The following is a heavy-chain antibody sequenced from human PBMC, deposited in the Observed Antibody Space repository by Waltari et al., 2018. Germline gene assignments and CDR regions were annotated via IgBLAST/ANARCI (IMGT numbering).Heavy chain of an antibody. D-gene: IGHD4-17*01. CDR2: IIPIFGTA. CDR1: GGTFSSYA. CDR3: ARGPEGRTTVTTLDY. V-gene: IGHV1-69*14. J-gene: IGHJ4*02. Sequence: QVQLVQSGAEVKKPGSSVKVSFKASGGTFSSYAISWVRQAPGKGLEWMGGIIPIFGTANYAQKFQGRVTITADKSTSTAYMELSSLRSEDTAVYYCARGPEGRTTVTTLDYWGQGTLVTVSS.